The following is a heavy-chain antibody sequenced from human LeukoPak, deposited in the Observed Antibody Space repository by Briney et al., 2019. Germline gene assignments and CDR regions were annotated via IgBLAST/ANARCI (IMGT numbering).Heavy chain of an antibody. V-gene: IGHV5-10-1*01. Sequence: GESLKISCKGSGYSFTTYWIGWVRQMPGKGLEWMGRIDPSDSYTNYSPSFQGHVTISADKSISTAYLQWSSLKASDTAMYYCARLLRAGYSYGLFDYWGQGTLVTVSS. CDR1: GYSFTTYW. CDR3: ARLLRAGYSYGLFDY. CDR2: IDPSDSYT. D-gene: IGHD5-18*01. J-gene: IGHJ4*02.